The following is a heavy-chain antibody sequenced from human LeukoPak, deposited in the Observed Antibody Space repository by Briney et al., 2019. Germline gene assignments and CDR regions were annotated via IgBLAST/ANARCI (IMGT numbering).Heavy chain of an antibody. CDR3: AKKGRGGPDKYFFDF. CDR2: ISGSGVGT. J-gene: IGHJ4*02. V-gene: IGHV3-23*01. CDR1: GFTFSNCA. Sequence: GGSLRLSCAASGFTFSNCAMSWVRQAPGMGLEWVSAISGSGVGTNYADSVKGRFTISRDNSKNTLYLQMNSLRAEDTAVYYCAKKGRGGPDKYFFDFWGQGTLVTVSS. D-gene: IGHD1-26*01.